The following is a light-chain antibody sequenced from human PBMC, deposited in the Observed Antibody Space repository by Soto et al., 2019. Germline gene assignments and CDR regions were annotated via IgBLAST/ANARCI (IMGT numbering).Light chain of an antibody. Sequence: EIVLTQSPGTLSLSPGERATLSCRASQSVNSNYLAWYQQKPGQPPRLLIYGASNTATGIPDRFSGSGSGTDFTLTISRLEPEDFATYYCQQLTNFRFTFGQGTKLDIK. V-gene: IGKV3-20*01. CDR3: QQLTNFRFT. J-gene: IGKJ2*01. CDR2: GAS. CDR1: QSVNSNY.